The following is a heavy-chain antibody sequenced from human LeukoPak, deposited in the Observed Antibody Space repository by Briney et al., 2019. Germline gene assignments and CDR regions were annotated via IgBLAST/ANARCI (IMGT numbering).Heavy chain of an antibody. CDR2: MNPKSGAT. Sequence: ASVKVSCTASGYTFINYDINWVRQATGQGPEWMGWMNPKSGATGYARKFQGRVTMTRNISINTAYMELSSLTSEDTALYYCARGNPFYYDGPPDNWGQGSPVTVSS. V-gene: IGHV1-8*01. J-gene: IGHJ4*02. CDR3: ARGNPFYYDGPPDN. D-gene: IGHD3-10*01. CDR1: GYTFINYD.